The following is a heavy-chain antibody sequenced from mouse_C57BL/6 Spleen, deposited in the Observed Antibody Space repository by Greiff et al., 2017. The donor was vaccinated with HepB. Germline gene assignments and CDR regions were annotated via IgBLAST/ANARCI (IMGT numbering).Heavy chain of an antibody. Sequence: QVQPKQPGAELVMPGASVKLSCKASGYTFTSYWMHWVKQRPGQGLEWIGEIDPSDSYTNSNQKFKGKSTLTVDKSSSTAYMQLSSLTSEDSAVYYCARLGTIYYGNYKYFDVWGTGTTVTVSS. V-gene: IGHV1-69*01. J-gene: IGHJ1*03. D-gene: IGHD2-1*01. CDR2: IDPSDSYT. CDR1: GYTFTSYW. CDR3: ARLGTIYYGNYKYFDV.